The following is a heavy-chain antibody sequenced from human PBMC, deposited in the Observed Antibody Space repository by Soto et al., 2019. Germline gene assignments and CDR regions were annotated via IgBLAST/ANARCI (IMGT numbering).Heavy chain of an antibody. CDR1: GFTFSSYA. J-gene: IGHJ4*02. CDR2: ISGSGGST. Sequence: GGSLRLSCAASGFTFSSYAMSWVRQAPGKGLEWVSAISGSGGSTYYADSVKGRFTISRDNSKNTLYLQMNSLRAEDTAVYYYASSGHYVEPPGYWGQGTLVTVSS. D-gene: IGHD4-17*01. CDR3: ASSGHYVEPPGY. V-gene: IGHV3-23*01.